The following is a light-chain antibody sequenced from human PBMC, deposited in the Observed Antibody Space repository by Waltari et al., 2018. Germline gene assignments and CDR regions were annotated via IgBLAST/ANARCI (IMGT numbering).Light chain of an antibody. CDR2: GAS. J-gene: IGKJ5*01. V-gene: IGKV3-15*01. Sequence: EIVVTQSPATLSVSPGERATLSCRTSQTITTNLAWYQQKPGQNPRLLIYGASTRAIGIPARFSGSGSGTEFTLTISSLQSEDFAVYYCQQYNNWLSVTFGQGTRLEI. CDR1: QTITTN. CDR3: QQYNNWLSVT.